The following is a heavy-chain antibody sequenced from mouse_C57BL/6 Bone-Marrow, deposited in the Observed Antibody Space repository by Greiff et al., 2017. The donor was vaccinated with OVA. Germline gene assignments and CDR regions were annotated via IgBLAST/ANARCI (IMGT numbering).Heavy chain of an antibody. D-gene: IGHD2-1*01. V-gene: IGHV1-50*01. CDR2: IDPSDSYT. J-gene: IGHJ1*03. CDR1: GYTFTSYW. CDR3: AWGNYGYFDV. Sequence: VQLQQSGAELVKPGASVKLSCKASGYTFTSYWMQWVKQRPGQGLEWIGEIDPSDSYTNYNQKFKGKATLTVDTSSSTAYMQLSSLTSEDSAVYYCAWGNYGYFDVWGTGTTVTVSS.